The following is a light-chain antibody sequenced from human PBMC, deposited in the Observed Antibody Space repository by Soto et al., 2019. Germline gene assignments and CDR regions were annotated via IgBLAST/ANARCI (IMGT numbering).Light chain of an antibody. Sequence: TQSPATLSVSPGERATLSCRASQSVSSNLAWYQQKPGKAPKLLIYAASTLQSGVPSRFSGSGSGTDFTLTISSLQPEDFATYYCQQLNSYLYTFGQGTKLEIK. CDR3: QQLNSYLYT. CDR1: QSVSSN. J-gene: IGKJ2*01. CDR2: AAS. V-gene: IGKV1-9*01.